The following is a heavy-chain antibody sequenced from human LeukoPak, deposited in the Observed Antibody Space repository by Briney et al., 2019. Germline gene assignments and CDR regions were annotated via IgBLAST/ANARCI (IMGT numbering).Heavy chain of an antibody. CDR2: ISYDGSNK. V-gene: IGHV3-30-3*01. Sequence: QPGRSLRLSCAASGFTFSSYAMHWVRQAPGKGLEWVAVISYDGSNKYYADSVKGRFTISRDNSKNTLYLQMNSMRAEDTAVYYCARASGTMVRGIIDYWGQGTLVTVSS. CDR1: GFTFSSYA. CDR3: ARASGTMVRGIIDY. D-gene: IGHD3-10*01. J-gene: IGHJ4*02.